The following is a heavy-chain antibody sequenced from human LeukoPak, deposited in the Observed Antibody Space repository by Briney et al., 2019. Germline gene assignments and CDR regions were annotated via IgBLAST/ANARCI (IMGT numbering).Heavy chain of an antibody. D-gene: IGHD6-19*01. J-gene: IGHJ1*01. CDR2: IYYSGYT. CDR3: ARGTRYSSGWYLSHTIEYFQH. V-gene: IGHV4-39*07. CDR1: GGSISSSSYY. Sequence: SETLSLTCTVSGGSISSSSYYWGWIRQPPGKGLEWIGSIYYSGYTYYNPSLKSRVTISVDTSKNQFSLKLSSVTAADTAVYYCARGTRYSSGWYLSHTIEYFQHWGQGTLVTVSS.